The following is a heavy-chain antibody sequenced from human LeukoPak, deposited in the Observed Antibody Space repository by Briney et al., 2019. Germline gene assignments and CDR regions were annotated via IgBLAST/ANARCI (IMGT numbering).Heavy chain of an antibody. CDR3: AKAAV. CDR1: GFTVSSSY. Sequence: PGGSLRLSCAASGFTVSSSYMNWVRQAPGKGLEWVSLIFSGGGTYYADSVKGRFTISRDNSKNTLFLQMNSLRAEDTAVYYCAKAAVWGQGTLVTVSS. D-gene: IGHD4-17*01. V-gene: IGHV3-66*01. CDR2: IFSGGGT. J-gene: IGHJ4*02.